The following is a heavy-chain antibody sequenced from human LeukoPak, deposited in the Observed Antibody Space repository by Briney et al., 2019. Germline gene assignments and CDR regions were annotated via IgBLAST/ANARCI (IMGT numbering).Heavy chain of an antibody. CDR2: ITGSGDIK. V-gene: IGHV3-11*01. D-gene: IGHD2-15*01. Sequence: PGGSLRLSWAASGFNFSDYYMSWIRLTPGKGLEWVSYITGSGDIKSYVDSVKGRFTISRDNAKNSLYLQMDNLRAEDTAFYYCARGVGGFFSTYNWFDPWGQGTLVTVSS. CDR1: GFNFSDYY. CDR3: ARGVGGFFSTYNWFDP. J-gene: IGHJ5*02.